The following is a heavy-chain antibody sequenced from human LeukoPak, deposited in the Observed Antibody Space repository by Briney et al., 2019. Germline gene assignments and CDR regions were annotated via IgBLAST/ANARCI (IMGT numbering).Heavy chain of an antibody. D-gene: IGHD3-16*01. CDR2: IRSDGTNE. CDR1: GFIFSTYA. Sequence: PGGSLRVSCTASGFIFSTYAMHWVRQAPGKGLEWVAFIRSDGTNEYYADSVKGRFSISRDNSRDTLYLQMHSLRPEDTGVYFCAKDPGGDDKEKHFDHWGQGTLVAVSS. J-gene: IGHJ4*02. V-gene: IGHV3-30*02. CDR3: AKDPGGDDKEKHFDH.